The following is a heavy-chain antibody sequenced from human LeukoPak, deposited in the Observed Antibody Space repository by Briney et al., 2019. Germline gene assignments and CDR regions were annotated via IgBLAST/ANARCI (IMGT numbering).Heavy chain of an antibody. Sequence: GGSLRLSCAASGFTFSNYSMNWVRQAPGKGLEWVGRIKSKTDGGTTDYAAPVKGRFTISRDDSKNTLYLQMNSLKTEDTAVYYCTTDADIVVVPADLWGQGTLVTVSS. D-gene: IGHD2-2*01. CDR2: IKSKTDGGTT. V-gene: IGHV3-15*01. CDR1: GFTFSNYS. CDR3: TTDADIVVVPADL. J-gene: IGHJ5*02.